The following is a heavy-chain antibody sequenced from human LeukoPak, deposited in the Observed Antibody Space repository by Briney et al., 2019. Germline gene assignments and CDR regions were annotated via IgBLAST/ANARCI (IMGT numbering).Heavy chain of an antibody. CDR3: ARDFLPMGATPIDY. CDR2: IYYSGST. Sequence: MPSETLSLTCTVSGYSISSYYWSWIRQPPGKGLEWIGYIYYSGSTNYNPSLKSRVTISVDTSKNQFSLKLSSVTAADTAVYYCARDFLPMGATPIDYWGQATRVTVSS. D-gene: IGHD1-26*01. J-gene: IGHJ4*02. V-gene: IGHV4-59*01. CDR1: GYSISSYY.